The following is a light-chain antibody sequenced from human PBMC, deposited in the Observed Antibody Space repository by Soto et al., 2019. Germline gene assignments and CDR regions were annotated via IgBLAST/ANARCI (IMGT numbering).Light chain of an antibody. CDR2: GNR. V-gene: IGLV1-40*01. CDR3: QCHDNSLNVEV. Sequence: QSVLTQPPSVSGAPGQRISISCTGSSSNIGVGSDVHLYQQLPGTAPKLLIYGNRNRPSGVPDRFSGSKSGTSASLAISGLQPEDEADYYFQCHDNSLNVEVFGGGTKVTVL. CDR1: SSNIGVGSD. J-gene: IGLJ3*02.